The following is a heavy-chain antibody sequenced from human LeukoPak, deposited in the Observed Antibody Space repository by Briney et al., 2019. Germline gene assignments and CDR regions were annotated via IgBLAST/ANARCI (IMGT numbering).Heavy chain of an antibody. CDR3: AKDQVGGGWPSIYSDY. CDR1: GFTFSSYA. CDR2: ISGSGGST. Sequence: GGSLRLSCAASGFTFSSYAMSWVRQAPGKGLEWVSAISGSGGSTHYADSVKGRFSISRDNFKNTLYLQMTSLRAEDTAIYYCAKDQVGGGWPSIYSDYWGQGTLVTVSS. D-gene: IGHD6-19*01. J-gene: IGHJ4*02. V-gene: IGHV3-23*01.